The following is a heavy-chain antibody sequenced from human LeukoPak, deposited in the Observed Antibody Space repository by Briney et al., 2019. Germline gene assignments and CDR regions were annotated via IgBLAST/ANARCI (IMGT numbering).Heavy chain of an antibody. J-gene: IGHJ5*02. Sequence: SETLSLTCTVSGGSISSSSYYWGWIRQPPGRGLEWIGTIYYTGNTYYNPSLKSRVTISVDSSKNQFSLKLTSMTAADTAVYYCAREWGWWFDPWGQGTLVTVSS. CDR3: AREWGWWFDP. CDR2: IYYTGNT. CDR1: GGSISSSSYY. D-gene: IGHD3-16*01. V-gene: IGHV4-39*07.